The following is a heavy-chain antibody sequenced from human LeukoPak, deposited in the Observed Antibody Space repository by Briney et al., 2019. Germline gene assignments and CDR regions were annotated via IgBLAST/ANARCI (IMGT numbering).Heavy chain of an antibody. V-gene: IGHV4-59*08. Sequence: SETLSLTCTVSGGSSTSYYWSWIRQPPGKGLEWTGYINYSGTTNCKPSLKSRVTISVDTSKNQFFLKLTSVTAADTAVYYCARHPSGLRYFDYWGQGTLVTASS. D-gene: IGHD6-25*01. CDR2: INYSGTT. J-gene: IGHJ4*02. CDR1: GGSSTSYY. CDR3: ARHPSGLRYFDY.